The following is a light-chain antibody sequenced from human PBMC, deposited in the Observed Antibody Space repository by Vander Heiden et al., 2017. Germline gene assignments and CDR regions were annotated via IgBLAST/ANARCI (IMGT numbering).Light chain of an antibody. Sequence: QSVLTQPPSVSAAPGQRVTIAWSGSSSNIGNNDVSWYQHPPGTAPKLLIYDNDKRPSGIPDRFSGSKSGTSATLDITGLQTGDEAEYYCGTWDSSLTGAYVFGTGTKVTVL. CDR2: DND. CDR1: SSNIGNND. V-gene: IGLV1-51*01. J-gene: IGLJ1*01. CDR3: GTWDSSLTGAYV.